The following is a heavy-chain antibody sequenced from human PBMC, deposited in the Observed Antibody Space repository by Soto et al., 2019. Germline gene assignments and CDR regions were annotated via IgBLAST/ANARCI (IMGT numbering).Heavy chain of an antibody. CDR1: GGSISSGGYY. CDR2: IYYSGST. V-gene: IGHV4-30-4*08. J-gene: IGHJ4*02. D-gene: IGHD7-27*01. CDR3: ARGPSGDKVDF. Sequence: PSETLSLTCTVSGGSISSGGYYWSWIRQHPGKGLEWIGYIYYSGSTYYNPSLTSRVTISVDTSKNQFSLQLRSVTAADTAVYYCARGPSGDKVDFWGQGTLVTVSS.